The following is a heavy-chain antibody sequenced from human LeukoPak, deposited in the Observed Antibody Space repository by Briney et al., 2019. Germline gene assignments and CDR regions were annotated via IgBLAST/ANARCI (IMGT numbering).Heavy chain of an antibody. D-gene: IGHD1-1*01. V-gene: IGHV4-59*08. CDR3: ARHVNWKYYFDY. Sequence: SETLSLTCTVSGGSISTSYWSWIRQPPGKGLEWIAYIYYSGSTNYNPSLKSRVTISIDTSKNQFSLKLNSVTAADTAVYYCARHVNWKYYFDYWGQGTLVTVSS. CDR1: GGSISTSY. J-gene: IGHJ4*02. CDR2: IYYSGST.